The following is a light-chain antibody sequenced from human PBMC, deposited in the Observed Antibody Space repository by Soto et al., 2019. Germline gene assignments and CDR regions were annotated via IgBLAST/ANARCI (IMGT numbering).Light chain of an antibody. CDR2: SAS. CDR1: QSVSSTY. J-gene: IGKJ1*01. V-gene: IGKV3-20*01. CDR3: QHYVRFTRT. Sequence: ENVLTQSPGTLSLSPGETATLSCRASQSVSSTYLAWYQQKPGQAPRLLIYSASSRATGIPDRFSGSGSGTDFTLTISRLEPEDFAVYYCQHYVRFTRTFGRGTKVEIK.